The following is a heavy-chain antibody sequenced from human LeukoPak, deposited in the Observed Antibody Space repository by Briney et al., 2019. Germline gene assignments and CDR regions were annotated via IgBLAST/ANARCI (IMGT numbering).Heavy chain of an antibody. J-gene: IGHJ3*02. CDR1: GGSISSSSYY. CDR3: ARRCKAGYFDAFDI. V-gene: IGHV4-39*01. CDR2: IYYSGST. D-gene: IGHD1-1*01. Sequence: SETLSLTCTVSGGSISSSSYYWGWIRQRPGKGLEWIGSIYYSGSTYYNPSLKSRVTISVDTSKNQFSLKLSSVTAADMAVYYCARRCKAGYFDAFDIWGQGTMVTVSS.